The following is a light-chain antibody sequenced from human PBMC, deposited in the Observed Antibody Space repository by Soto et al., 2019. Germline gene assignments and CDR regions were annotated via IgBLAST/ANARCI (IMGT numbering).Light chain of an antibody. Sequence: QSALTQPRSVSGSPGQSVTISCTGTSSDVGDYNYVSWYQQHPGKAPKLMIYDVTKRPSGVPDRFSGSKSGNTASLTISGLQAEDEADYYCSSYTNINTRACVFGTGTKVTVL. CDR2: DVT. CDR3: SSYTNINTRACV. J-gene: IGLJ1*01. CDR1: SSDVGDYNY. V-gene: IGLV2-11*01.